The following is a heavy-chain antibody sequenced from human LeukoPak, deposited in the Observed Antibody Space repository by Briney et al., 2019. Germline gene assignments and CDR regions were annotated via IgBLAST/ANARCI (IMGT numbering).Heavy chain of an antibody. D-gene: IGHD3-10*01. CDR3: ARDGVLWFGELSHYYMDV. CDR1: GYTFTSYY. Sequence: ASVKVSCKASGYTFTSYYMHWVRQAPGQGLEWMGIINPSGGSTSYAQKFQGRVTMTRDASTSTVYMELSSLRSEDTAVYYCARDGVLWFGELSHYYMDVWGKGTTVTVSS. J-gene: IGHJ6*03. V-gene: IGHV1-46*01. CDR2: INPSGGST.